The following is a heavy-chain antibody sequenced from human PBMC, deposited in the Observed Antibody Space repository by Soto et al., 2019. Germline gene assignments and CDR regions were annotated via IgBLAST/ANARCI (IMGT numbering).Heavy chain of an antibody. CDR1: GGSISSSGHY. Sequence: QLQLQESGPGLVKPSEALSLTCTVSGGSISSSGHYWGWIRQTPGKGLEWMGNIFYSGGTHYNASFRSRVSISVDSSKNQLSLKVTSVTAADTAVYYCARRSYGSGVDLWGRGTLVTVSS. J-gene: IGHJ5*02. D-gene: IGHD3-10*01. CDR2: IFYSGGT. V-gene: IGHV4-39*01. CDR3: ARRSYGSGVDL.